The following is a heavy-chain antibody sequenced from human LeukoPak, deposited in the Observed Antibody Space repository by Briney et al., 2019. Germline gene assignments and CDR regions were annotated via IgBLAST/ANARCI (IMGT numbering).Heavy chain of an antibody. Sequence: SLKVSCKASGDTFSSYAISWVRPAPEQGLEWMGGIIPIFGTANYAQKLQGRVTIATDESTNTAYMELSSLRSEDTAVYYCARERSYSGASPYMDYWGQGTLVTVSS. V-gene: IGHV1-69*05. CDR2: IIPIFGTA. CDR1: GDTFSSYA. J-gene: IGHJ4*02. CDR3: ARERSYSGASPYMDY. D-gene: IGHD1-26*01.